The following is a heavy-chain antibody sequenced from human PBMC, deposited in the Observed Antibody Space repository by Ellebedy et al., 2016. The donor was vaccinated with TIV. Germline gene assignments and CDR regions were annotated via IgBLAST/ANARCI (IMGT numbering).Heavy chain of an antibody. CDR3: ARQRFLDWFGWFDP. Sequence: SETLSLTCSVSGGSVSTSSYYWSWIRQPPGKGLEWIGGIFFSGTTYYSLSLRTRVTMSVDTSKNQFSLRLSSVTAADTAIYYCARQRFLDWFGWFDPWGQGTLVTVSS. CDR2: IFFSGTT. D-gene: IGHD3/OR15-3a*01. CDR1: GGSVSTSSYY. J-gene: IGHJ5*02. V-gene: IGHV4-39*01.